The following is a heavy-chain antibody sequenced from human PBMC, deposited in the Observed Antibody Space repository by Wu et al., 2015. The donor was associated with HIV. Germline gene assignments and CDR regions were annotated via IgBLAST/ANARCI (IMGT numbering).Heavy chain of an antibody. V-gene: IGHV1-8*03. D-gene: IGHD5-12*01. J-gene: IGHJ3*02. Sequence: QVQLVQSGAEAKKPGASVKVSCKASGYTFTSYDINWVRQATGQGLEWMGWMNPNSGNTGYAQKFQGRVTITRNTSISTAYMELSSLRSEDTAVYYCARVKYSGYDSLRRAFDIWAKGQWSPSLQ. CDR1: GYTFTSYD. CDR3: ARVKYSGYDSLRRAFDI. CDR2: MNPNSGNT.